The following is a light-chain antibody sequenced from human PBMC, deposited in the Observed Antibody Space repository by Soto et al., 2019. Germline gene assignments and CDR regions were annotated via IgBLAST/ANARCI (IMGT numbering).Light chain of an antibody. CDR3: QQYSSSPPIT. J-gene: IGKJ5*01. Sequence: EIVISQSPAPLSVSPGERATLSCRASHSFSSNLAWYQQKPGQAPRLLIYGASSRATGIPDRFSGSGSGTDFTLTISRLEPEDFAVYYCQQYSSSPPITFGQGTRLEI. V-gene: IGKV3-20*01. CDR2: GAS. CDR1: HSFSSN.